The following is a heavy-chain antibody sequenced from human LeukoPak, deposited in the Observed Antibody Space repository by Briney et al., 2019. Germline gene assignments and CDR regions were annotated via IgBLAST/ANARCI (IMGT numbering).Heavy chain of an antibody. CDR1: GGSISSSSYY. J-gene: IGHJ4*02. CDR2: IYTSGST. V-gene: IGHV4-61*02. D-gene: IGHD6-6*01. Sequence: PSETLSLTCTVSGGSISSSSYYWSWIRQPAGKGLEWIGRIYTSGSTNYNPSLKSRVTISVDTSKNQFSLKLSSVTAADTAVYYCARGEIAAYFRYWGQGTLVTVSS. CDR3: ARGEIAAYFRY.